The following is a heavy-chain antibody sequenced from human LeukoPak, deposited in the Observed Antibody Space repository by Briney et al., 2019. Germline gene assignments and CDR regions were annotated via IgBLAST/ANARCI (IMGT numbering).Heavy chain of an antibody. CDR3: ARDRAYYYGSGSYYHFDY. Sequence: ASVKVSCKASGYTFTGYYMHWVRQAPGQGLEWMGWINPNSGGTNYAQKFQGRVTMTRDTSISTAYMELSRLRSDDTAVYYCARDRAYYYGSGSYYHFDYWGQGTLVTVSS. D-gene: IGHD3-10*01. CDR1: GYTFTGYY. V-gene: IGHV1-2*02. CDR2: INPNSGGT. J-gene: IGHJ4*02.